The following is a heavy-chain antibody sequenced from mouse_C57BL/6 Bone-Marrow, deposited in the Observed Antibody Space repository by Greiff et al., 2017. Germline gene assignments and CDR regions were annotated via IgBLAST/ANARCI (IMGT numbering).Heavy chain of an antibody. CDR1: GYTFTDYE. CDR2: IDPETGGT. CDR3: TRRGSNLYFDY. J-gene: IGHJ2*01. Sequence: VKLQESGAELVRPGASVTLSCKASGYTFTDYEMHWVKQTPVHGLEWIGAIDPETGGTAYNQKFKGKAILTADKSSSTAYMELRSLTSEDSAVYYCTRRGSNLYFDYWCQGTTLTVSS. V-gene: IGHV1-15*01. D-gene: IGHD2-5*01.